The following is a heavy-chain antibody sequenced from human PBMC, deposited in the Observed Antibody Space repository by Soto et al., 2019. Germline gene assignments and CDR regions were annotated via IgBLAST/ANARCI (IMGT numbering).Heavy chain of an antibody. CDR3: AKDPPTAHDYSNPTGHYYYYYGMDV. Sequence: GGSLRLSCAASGFTFSSYAMSWVRQAPGKGLEWVSAISGSGGSTYYADSVKGRFTISRDNSKNTLYLQMNSPRAEDTAVYYCAKDPPTAHDYSNPTGHYYYYYGMDVWGQGTTVTVSS. D-gene: IGHD4-4*01. V-gene: IGHV3-23*01. CDR1: GFTFSSYA. CDR2: ISGSGGST. J-gene: IGHJ6*02.